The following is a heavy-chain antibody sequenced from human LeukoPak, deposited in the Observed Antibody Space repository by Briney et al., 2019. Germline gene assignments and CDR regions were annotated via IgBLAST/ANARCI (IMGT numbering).Heavy chain of an antibody. CDR3: AKDRFGGYCSGGSCYSGFIGRY. J-gene: IGHJ4*02. CDR2: ISGSGGST. V-gene: IGHV3-23*01. CDR1: GFTFSSYA. D-gene: IGHD2-15*01. Sequence: GGSLRLSCAASGFTFSSYAMSWVRQAPGKGLEWVSAISGSGGSTYYADSVKGRFTISRDNSKNTLYLQMNSLRAEDTAVYYCAKDRFGGYCSGGSCYSGFIGRYWGQGTLVTVSS.